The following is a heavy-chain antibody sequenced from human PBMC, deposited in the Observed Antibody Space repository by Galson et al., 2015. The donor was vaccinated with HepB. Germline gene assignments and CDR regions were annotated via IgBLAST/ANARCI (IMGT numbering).Heavy chain of an antibody. CDR1: GFTFSNYV. CDR2: ISYDDSNQ. Sequence: SLRLSCADSGFTFSNYVMHWVRQAPGKGLEWVAVISYDDSNQYYADSVRGRFTISRDNSKNTLYLQMNSLRIEDTAVYYCASAHGVYDLLTAYWGQGTLVTVSS. J-gene: IGHJ4*02. V-gene: IGHV3-30-3*01. CDR3: ASAHGVYDLLTAY. D-gene: IGHD3-9*01.